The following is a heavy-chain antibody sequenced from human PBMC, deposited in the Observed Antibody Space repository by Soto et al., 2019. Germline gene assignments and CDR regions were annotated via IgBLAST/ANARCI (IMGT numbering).Heavy chain of an antibody. J-gene: IGHJ4*02. CDR2: ISPYSGYT. D-gene: IGHD2-2*01. V-gene: IGHV1-18*01. CDR3: AREASVLIPAAQPSRFDS. Sequence: ASVKVSCKGFGYSFMKYGINWVRQAPGQGLEWVGWISPYSGYTHSAQKFHGRLTLTTDTAASTAYMELRILRSADTALYYCAREASVLIPAAQPSRFDSWGQATLVTVSS. CDR1: GYSFMKYG.